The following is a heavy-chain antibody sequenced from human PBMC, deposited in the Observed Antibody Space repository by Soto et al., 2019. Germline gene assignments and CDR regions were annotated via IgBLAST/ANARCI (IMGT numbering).Heavy chain of an antibody. V-gene: IGHV1-69*13. J-gene: IGHJ5*02. CDR2: IIPIFGTA. Sequence: SVKVSCKASGGTFSSYAISWVRQAPGQGLEWMGGIIPIFGTANYAQKFQGRVTITADESTSTAYMELSSLRSEDTAVYYCARRDYYYDSSGYFWFDTWGQGTLVTVSS. D-gene: IGHD3-22*01. CDR3: ARRDYYYDSSGYFWFDT. CDR1: GGTFSSYA.